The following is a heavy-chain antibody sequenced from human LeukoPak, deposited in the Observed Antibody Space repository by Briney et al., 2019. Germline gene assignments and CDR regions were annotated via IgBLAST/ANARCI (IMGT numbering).Heavy chain of an antibody. CDR3: PRAGGWYNWFDP. D-gene: IGHD6-19*01. V-gene: IGHV4-34*06. CDR2: INHSGST. CDR1: GGSFSGYY. J-gene: IGHJ5*02. Sequence: SETLSLTCAVFGGSFSGYYWSWIRQPPGKGPEWIGEINHSGSTNYNPPLKTRVTISVDPPNNRFSLHLVSVPAALTARHYFPRAGGWYNWFDPWGQGTLVTVSS.